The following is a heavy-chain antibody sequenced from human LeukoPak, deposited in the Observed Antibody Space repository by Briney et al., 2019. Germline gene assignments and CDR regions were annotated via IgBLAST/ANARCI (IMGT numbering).Heavy chain of an antibody. J-gene: IGHJ4*02. CDR1: GFSVSSIF. D-gene: IGHD1-7*01. CDR3: TRGGAPNLADY. Sequence: GGSLRLSCEASGFSVSSIFMSWVRQAPGKGLEWVSIIYTNDDTYYADSLKGRFTISRDYYRNTLYLQMNSLRDEDTAVYYCTRGGAPNLADYWGPGTLVTVSS. V-gene: IGHV3-53*01. CDR2: IYTNDDT.